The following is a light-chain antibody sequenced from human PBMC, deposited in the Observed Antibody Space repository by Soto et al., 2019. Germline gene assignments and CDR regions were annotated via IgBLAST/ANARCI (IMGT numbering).Light chain of an antibody. J-gene: IGLJ3*02. CDR2: ATS. V-gene: IGLV2-8*01. CDR3: TSFARGSTLV. Sequence: QSVLTQSPSASGSPGQSVTISCTGTSSDIGGYNSVSWYQQYPGKAPKLMIYATSKRPSGVSNRFSGSKSGDTASLTISGLQAEDEADYYCTSFARGSTLVFGGGTKLTVL. CDR1: SSDIGGYNS.